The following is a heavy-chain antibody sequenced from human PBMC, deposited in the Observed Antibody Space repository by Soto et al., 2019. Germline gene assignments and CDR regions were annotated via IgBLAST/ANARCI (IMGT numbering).Heavy chain of an antibody. J-gene: IGHJ6*02. D-gene: IGHD4-4*01. Sequence: QVQLQQWGAGLLKPSETLSLTCAVYGGSFSGYYWSWIRQPPGKGLEWIGEINHSGSTNYNPSLKRRATISVDTSHNQYTLKLSSVTAADTAVYYCARNAVTSHYCCGMDVWGQGTTVTVSS. CDR2: INHSGST. V-gene: IGHV4-34*01. CDR3: ARNAVTSHYCCGMDV. CDR1: GGSFSGYY.